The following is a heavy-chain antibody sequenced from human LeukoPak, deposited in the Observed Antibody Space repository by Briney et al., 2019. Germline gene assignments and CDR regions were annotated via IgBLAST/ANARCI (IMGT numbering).Heavy chain of an antibody. V-gene: IGHV1-2*02. CDR2: ISPNSGEA. D-gene: IGHD5-24*01. Sequence: ASVKVSCKAFGYTFNVYFIHWVRQAPGQGLEWMGWISPNSGEAGYAQNFQGRVSLTNDTSGTTAYMELSRLTSDDTAVYYCARDMSYKGLDPWGQGTLVTVAS. CDR3: ARDMSYKGLDP. J-gene: IGHJ5*02. CDR1: GYTFNVYF.